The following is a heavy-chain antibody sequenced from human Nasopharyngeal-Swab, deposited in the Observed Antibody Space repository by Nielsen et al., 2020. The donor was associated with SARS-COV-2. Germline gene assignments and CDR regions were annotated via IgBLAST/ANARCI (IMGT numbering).Heavy chain of an antibody. D-gene: IGHD2/OR15-2a*01. CDR2: VYYSGST. Sequence: SETLSLTCTVSGGSISSSGYYWGWIRQPPGKGLEWIGNVYYSGSTYYNPSLKSRVTMSVDTSKNQFSLKLSSVTAADTAVYYCARLKNSYYYGMDVWGQGTTVTVSS. CDR1: GGSISSSGYY. V-gene: IGHV4-39*01. J-gene: IGHJ6*02. CDR3: ARLKNSYYYGMDV.